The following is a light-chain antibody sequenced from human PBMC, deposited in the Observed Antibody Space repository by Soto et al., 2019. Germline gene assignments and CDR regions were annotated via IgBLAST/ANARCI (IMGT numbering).Light chain of an antibody. CDR1: SSDIGGYNY. Sequence: QSVLTQPASVSGSPGQSITISCTGTSSDIGGYNYVSWYQQHPGKAPKLIIYDVSNRPSGVSNRFSGSKSGNTASLTISGLRAEDEADYYCNSYASGSTPVFGGGTKLTVL. CDR2: DVS. J-gene: IGLJ3*02. CDR3: NSYASGSTPV. V-gene: IGLV2-14*01.